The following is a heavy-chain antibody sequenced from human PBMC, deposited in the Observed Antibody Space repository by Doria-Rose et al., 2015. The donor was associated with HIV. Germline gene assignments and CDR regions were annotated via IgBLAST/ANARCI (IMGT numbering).Heavy chain of an antibody. CDR3: ARGLLRGGWNDVDYYYGMDV. CDR2: INHSGST. Sequence: QAQLQQWDAGLVKPSATLSLTCAVFGGSFSGYYWSWIRQPPGKGLEANGEINHSGSTNYKTSLKSRVTISVDTSKNLFSLKLSSVTAADTAVYYCARGLLRGGWNDVDYYYGMDVWGQGTTVTVSS. V-gene: IGHV4-34*01. CDR1: GGSFSGYY. D-gene: IGHD1-1*01. J-gene: IGHJ6*02.